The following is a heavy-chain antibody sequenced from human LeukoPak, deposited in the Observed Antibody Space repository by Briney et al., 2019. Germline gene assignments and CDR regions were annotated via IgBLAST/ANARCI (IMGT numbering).Heavy chain of an antibody. Sequence: PGGSLRLSCAASGFTFSSYSMNWVRQAPGKGLEWVSSISSSSSYINYADSVKGRFTISRDNAKNSLYLQMNSLRAEDTAVYYCARESHRGSGYSIDYWGQGTLVTVSS. CDR2: ISSSSSYI. J-gene: IGHJ4*02. CDR3: ARESHRGSGYSIDY. V-gene: IGHV3-21*01. CDR1: GFTFSSYS. D-gene: IGHD3-22*01.